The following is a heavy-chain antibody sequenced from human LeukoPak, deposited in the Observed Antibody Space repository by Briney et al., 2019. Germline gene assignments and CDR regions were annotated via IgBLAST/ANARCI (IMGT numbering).Heavy chain of an antibody. V-gene: IGHV3-30*18. Sequence: GGSLRLSCAASGFTFDDYAMHWVRQAPGKGLEWVAVISYDGSNKYYADSVKGRFTISRDNSKNTLYLQMNSLRAEDTAVYYCAKGTTFDYRGQGTLVTVSS. J-gene: IGHJ4*02. D-gene: IGHD1-7*01. CDR2: ISYDGSNK. CDR3: AKGTTFDY. CDR1: GFTFDDYA.